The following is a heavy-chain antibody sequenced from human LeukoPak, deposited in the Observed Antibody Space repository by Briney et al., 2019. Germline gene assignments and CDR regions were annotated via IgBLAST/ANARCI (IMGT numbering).Heavy chain of an antibody. CDR1: GFTFDDYA. Sequence: GGSLRLSCAASGFTFDDYAMHWVRQAPGKGLEWVSGISWNSGSIGYADSVKGRFTISRDNAKNSLYLQMNSLRAEDTALYYCAKDGGSGSYYNAPLDYWGQGTLVTVSS. CDR2: ISWNSGSI. D-gene: IGHD3-10*01. V-gene: IGHV3-9*01. J-gene: IGHJ4*02. CDR3: AKDGGSGSYYNAPLDY.